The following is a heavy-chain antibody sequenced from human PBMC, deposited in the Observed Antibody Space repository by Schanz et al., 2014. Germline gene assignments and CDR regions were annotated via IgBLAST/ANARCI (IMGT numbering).Heavy chain of an antibody. J-gene: IGHJ4*02. CDR3: AKVAPAATYLDS. CDR1: RIIFGTYS. V-gene: IGHV3-21*01. CDR2: INSRSNFI. Sequence: EVQLVKSGGGLVKPGGSLRLSCTASRIIFGTYSMNWIRQTPKGLEWVSSINSRSNFIYYADSVKGRFTISRDNAKNSLYLQMNSLRAEDTAVYYCAKVAPAATYLDSWGLGTLVTVSS. D-gene: IGHD2-2*01.